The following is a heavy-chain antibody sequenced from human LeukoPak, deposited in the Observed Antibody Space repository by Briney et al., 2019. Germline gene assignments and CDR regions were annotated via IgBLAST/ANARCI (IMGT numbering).Heavy chain of an antibody. Sequence: SETLSLTCTVSGGSVSGGGYYWSWIRQHPGKGLEWIGYTSYSGGTYYNPSLMSRITMSVDRSQNQFSLKMRDVTAADTAVYFCATANWEFFYFDSWGQGALVAVSS. CDR1: GGSVSGGGYY. D-gene: IGHD1-1*01. J-gene: IGHJ4*02. CDR2: TSYSGGT. V-gene: IGHV4-31*03. CDR3: ATANWEFFYFDS.